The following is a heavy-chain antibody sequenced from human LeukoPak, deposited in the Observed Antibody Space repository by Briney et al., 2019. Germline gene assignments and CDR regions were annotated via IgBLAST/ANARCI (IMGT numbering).Heavy chain of an antibody. Sequence: SETLSLTCAVYGGSSSGYYWSWIRQPPGKGLEWIGEINHSGSTNYNPSLKSRVTISVDTSKNQFSLKLSSVTAADTAVYYCARDLYYDSSGYYLHWGQGTLVTVSS. V-gene: IGHV4-34*01. CDR3: ARDLYYDSSGYYLH. D-gene: IGHD3-22*01. CDR2: INHSGST. J-gene: IGHJ4*02. CDR1: GGSSSGYY.